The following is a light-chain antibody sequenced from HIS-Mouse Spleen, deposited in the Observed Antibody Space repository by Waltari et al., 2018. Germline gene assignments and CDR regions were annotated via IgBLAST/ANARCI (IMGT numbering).Light chain of an antibody. CDR3: QSADSSGTSWV. J-gene: IGLJ3*02. V-gene: IGLV3-25*03. Sequence: SYELTQPPSVSVSPGQTARITCSGDALPKQYAYWYQQKPGQAPVLVLYKDSERPSGIPERFSGSSSGTTVTLPISGVQAEDEADYYCQSADSSGTSWVFGGGTKLTVL. CDR1: ALPKQY. CDR2: KDS.